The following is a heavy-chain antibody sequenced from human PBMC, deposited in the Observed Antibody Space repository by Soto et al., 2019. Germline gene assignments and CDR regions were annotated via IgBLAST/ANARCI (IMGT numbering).Heavy chain of an antibody. J-gene: IGHJ3*02. V-gene: IGHV3-64*01. D-gene: IGHD5-18*01. CDR1: GFTFSSYA. CDR3: ARVDRGYSYGRHAFDI. CDR2: ISSNGGST. Sequence: PGXSLRLSCAASGFTFSSYAIHWVFQAPGKGLEYVSAISSNGGSTYYANSVKGRFTISRDNSKNTLYLQMGSLRAEDMAVYYCARVDRGYSYGRHAFDIWGQGTMVTVSS.